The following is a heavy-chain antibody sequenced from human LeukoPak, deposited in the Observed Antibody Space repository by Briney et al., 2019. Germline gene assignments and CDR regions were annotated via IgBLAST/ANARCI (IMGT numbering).Heavy chain of an antibody. V-gene: IGHV3-13*01. CDR1: GFTFSSYD. CDR2: IGTAGDT. Sequence: GGSLRLSCAASGFTFSSYDMHWVRQATGKGLEWVSAIGTAGDTYYPGSVKGRFTISRENAKNSLYLQMNSLRAEDTAVYYCARDTRNYYGSGSYPDYWGQGTLVTVSS. CDR3: ARDTRNYYGSGSYPDY. J-gene: IGHJ4*02. D-gene: IGHD3-10*01.